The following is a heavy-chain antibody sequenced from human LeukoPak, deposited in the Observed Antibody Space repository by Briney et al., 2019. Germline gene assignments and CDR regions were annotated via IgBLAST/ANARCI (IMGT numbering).Heavy chain of an antibody. Sequence: SETLSLTCTVSGGSIGSSSYYWGWIRQPPGKGLEWIGNIYYTGTTSYNPSLKSRVTISVDTSKNQFSLKLSSVTAADTAVYYCASGQLLEYFQHWGQGTLVTASS. D-gene: IGHD2-2*01. CDR3: ASGQLLEYFQH. CDR2: IYYTGTT. CDR1: GGSIGSSSYY. J-gene: IGHJ1*01. V-gene: IGHV4-39*07.